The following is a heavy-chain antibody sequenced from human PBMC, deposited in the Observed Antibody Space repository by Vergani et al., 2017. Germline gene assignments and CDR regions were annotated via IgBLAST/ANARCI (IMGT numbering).Heavy chain of an antibody. D-gene: IGHD2-2*01. Sequence: QVQLQQWGAGLLKPSETLSLTCAVYGGSFSGYYWSWIRQPPGKGLEWIGEINHSGSTNYNPSLKSRVTISVDTSKNQFSLKLSSVTAADTAVYYCARGRLRYCSSTSCPYDYWGQGTLVTVSS. CDR1: GGSFSGYY. CDR2: INHSGST. J-gene: IGHJ4*02. CDR3: ARGRLRYCSSTSCPYDY. V-gene: IGHV4-34*01.